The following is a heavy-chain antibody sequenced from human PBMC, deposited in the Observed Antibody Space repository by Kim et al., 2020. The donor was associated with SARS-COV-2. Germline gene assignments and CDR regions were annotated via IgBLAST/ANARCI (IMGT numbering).Heavy chain of an antibody. CDR2: IIPIFGTA. CDR3: TREGRYCSGGSCYSGDY. CDR1: GGTFSSYA. D-gene: IGHD2-15*01. Sequence: SVKVSCKASGGTFSSYAISWVRQAPGQGLEWMGGIIPIFGTANYAQKFQGRVTITADESTSTAYMELSSLRSEDTAVYYCTREGRYCSGGSCYSGDYWGQGTLVTVSS. J-gene: IGHJ4*02. V-gene: IGHV1-69*13.